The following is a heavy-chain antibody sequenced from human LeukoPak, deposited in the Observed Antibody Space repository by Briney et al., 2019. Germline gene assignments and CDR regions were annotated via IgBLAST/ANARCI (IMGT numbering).Heavy chain of an antibody. V-gene: IGHV4-38-2*02. CDR3: ARVSGPRGFDP. D-gene: IGHD5-12*01. CDR1: GGSISSGYY. CDR2: IYHSGST. Sequence: PSETLSLTCTVSGGSISSGYYWGWIRQPPGKGLEWIGSIYHSGSTYYNPSLKSRVTISVDTSKNQFSLKLSSVTAADTAVYYCARVSGPRGFDPWGQGTLVTVSS. J-gene: IGHJ5*02.